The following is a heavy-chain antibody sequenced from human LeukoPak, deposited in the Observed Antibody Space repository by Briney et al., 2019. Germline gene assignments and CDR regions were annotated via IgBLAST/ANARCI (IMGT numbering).Heavy chain of an antibody. D-gene: IGHD3-22*01. J-gene: IGHJ4*02. CDR3: ARDRGWRSSGYYLYHFDY. CDR1: GFTLMDYF. CDR2: IKHNGGEK. Sequence: GGSLRHSCVASGFTLMDYFMSWVRQAPGKGLEWVASIKHNGGEKYYVDSVKGRFTISRDSAKNSLYLEMSSLRVEDTAVYYCARDRGWRSSGYYLYHFDYWGQGTLVTFAS. V-gene: IGHV3-7*01.